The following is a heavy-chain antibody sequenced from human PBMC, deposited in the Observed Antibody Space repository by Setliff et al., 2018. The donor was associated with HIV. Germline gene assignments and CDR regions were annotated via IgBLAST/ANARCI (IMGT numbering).Heavy chain of an antibody. CDR3: ARDYSRYTWNYFDY. D-gene: IGHD1-20*01. CDR1: QFAFKSYW. CDR2: IKKDGSDK. V-gene: IGHV3-7*03. Sequence: PGGSLRLSCTASQFAFKSYWMTWVRQAPGKGLEWVANIKKDGSDKFYVDSVKGRFAISRDNAKKSLYLQMNSLRAEDTALYYCARDYSRYTWNYFDYWGQGTLVTVSS. J-gene: IGHJ4*02.